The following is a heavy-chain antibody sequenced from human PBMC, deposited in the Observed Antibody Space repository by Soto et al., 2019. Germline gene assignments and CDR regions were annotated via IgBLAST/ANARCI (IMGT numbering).Heavy chain of an antibody. V-gene: IGHV1-69*13. Sequence: SVKVSFKAAGGTLSSYSISWVRQAPGQGLEWMGGIIPIFGTANYAQKFQGRVTITADESTSTAYMELSSLRSEDTAVYYCARDLAVVVIDYWGEGTLVNDSS. CDR3: ARDLAVVVIDY. CDR2: IIPIFGTA. J-gene: IGHJ4*02. CDR1: GGTLSSYS. D-gene: IGHD3-22*01.